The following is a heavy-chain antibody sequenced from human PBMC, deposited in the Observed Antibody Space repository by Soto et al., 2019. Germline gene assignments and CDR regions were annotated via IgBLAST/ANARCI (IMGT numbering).Heavy chain of an antibody. Sequence: GGSLRLSCAASGFIFSSSWMSWVRQAPGKGLEWVANIKQDGSQKYYVDSVKGRFTIPRDNAKNSLYLQMNSLRAEDTAVYYCAKPQVDCSSTTCYSDYYYYYGMDVWGQGTTVTVSS. CDR1: GFIFSSSW. CDR2: IKQDGSQK. D-gene: IGHD2-2*01. CDR3: AKPQVDCSSTTCYSDYYYYYGMDV. V-gene: IGHV3-7*03. J-gene: IGHJ6*02.